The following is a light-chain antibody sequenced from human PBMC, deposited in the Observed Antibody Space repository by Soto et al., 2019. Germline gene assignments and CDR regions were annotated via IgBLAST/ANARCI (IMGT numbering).Light chain of an antibody. CDR1: QSISRS. CDR3: QQYTTYSYS. V-gene: IGKV1-5*01. CDR2: DAS. Sequence: DIRMTQFPSTLSASVGDRVTITCRASQSISRSLAWYQQKPGKAPNLLISDASIMKSGVPSRFSGPGSGTEFTLTISSLQTDDYAPYYGQQYTTYSYSFGKRTKLEIK. J-gene: IGKJ2*03.